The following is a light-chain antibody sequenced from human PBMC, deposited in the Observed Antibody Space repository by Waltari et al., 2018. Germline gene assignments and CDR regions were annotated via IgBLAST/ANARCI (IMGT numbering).Light chain of an antibody. CDR3: SSKTSASGV. CDR1: SADVGGYNY. Sequence: QSALTQPASVSGSPGQSITISCTGTSADVGGYNYVPWYQQYPGKAPQLMIYEVSFRPSGISNRFSGSKSGNTATLTISGLQAEDEADYYCSSKTSASGVFGTGTTVTVL. J-gene: IGLJ1*01. V-gene: IGLV2-14*01. CDR2: EVS.